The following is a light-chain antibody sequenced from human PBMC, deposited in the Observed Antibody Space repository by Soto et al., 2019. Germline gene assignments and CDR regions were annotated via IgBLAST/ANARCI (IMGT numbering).Light chain of an antibody. CDR3: QQYNTYWT. V-gene: IGKV1-5*03. CDR2: RAS. Sequence: DIPMTQSPSTLSASVGDTITITCRASQSISSWLAWYQQKPGKAPKLLIYRASNLEGGVPSRFSGSGSGTEFTLTISSLQPDDFATYYCQQYNTYWTFGQGTKVEIK. CDR1: QSISSW. J-gene: IGKJ1*01.